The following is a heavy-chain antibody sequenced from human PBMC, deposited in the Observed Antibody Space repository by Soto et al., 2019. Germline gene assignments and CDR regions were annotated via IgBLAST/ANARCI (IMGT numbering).Heavy chain of an antibody. CDR1: GFSISDYW. Sequence: EVQLVESGGVVVQPGGSLRLSCAASGFSISDYWMSWVRQAPGKGLEWVGNINEDGSEENYVDSVKGRFTISRDNARNSLYLQMSSLRVEDTAVYYCCHTWVGGQGALVTVSS. CDR3: CHTWV. D-gene: IGHD1-26*01. V-gene: IGHV3-7*01. CDR2: INEDGSEE. J-gene: IGHJ4*02.